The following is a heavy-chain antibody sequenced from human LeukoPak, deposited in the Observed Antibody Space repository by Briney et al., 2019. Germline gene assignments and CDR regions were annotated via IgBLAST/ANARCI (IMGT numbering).Heavy chain of an antibody. V-gene: IGHV3-74*01. Sequence: GGSLRLSCGVSGFTLSSYWMHWVRPGAGEGLVWVSCIYSDGSRTYYADSVKRRFTISGDNAKNTLYLQMNSLRAEDTAVYYCARRGRGGAFDIWGQGTVVTVSS. CDR1: GFTLSSYW. D-gene: IGHD3-16*01. CDR3: ARRGRGGAFDI. J-gene: IGHJ3*02. CDR2: IYSDGSRT.